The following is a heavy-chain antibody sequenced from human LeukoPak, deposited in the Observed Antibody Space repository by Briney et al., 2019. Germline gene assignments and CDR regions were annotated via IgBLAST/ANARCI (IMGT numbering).Heavy chain of an antibody. CDR2: ISGSGGST. D-gene: IGHD3-10*01. CDR1: GFTFSSYA. Sequence: GGSLRLSCAASGFTFSSYAMSWVRQAPGKGLEWVSAISGSGGSTYYADSVKGRSTISRDNSKNTLYLQMNSLRAEDTAVYYCAKDLSKSRITMVRGVPSPSDYWGQGTLVTVSS. V-gene: IGHV3-23*01. J-gene: IGHJ4*02. CDR3: AKDLSKSRITMVRGVPSPSDY.